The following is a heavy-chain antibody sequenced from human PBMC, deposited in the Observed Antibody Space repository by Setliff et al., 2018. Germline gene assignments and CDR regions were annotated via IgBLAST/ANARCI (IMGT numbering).Heavy chain of an antibody. CDR1: DGSISSFY. CDR2: INYSGST. D-gene: IGHD3-3*01. Sequence: PSETLSLTCSVSDGSISSFYWSWIRQPPGKGLEWIGYINYSGSTNYNPSLKSRVTISVDSSKNQFSLKMSSMTAADTAVYYCARGYYNFLSGYYTPYYFDYWGQGTLVTVSS. J-gene: IGHJ4*02. V-gene: IGHV4-59*01. CDR3: ARGYYNFLSGYYTPYYFDY.